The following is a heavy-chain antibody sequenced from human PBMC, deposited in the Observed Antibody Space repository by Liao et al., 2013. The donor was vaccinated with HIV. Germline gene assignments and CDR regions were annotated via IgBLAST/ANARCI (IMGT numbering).Heavy chain of an antibody. D-gene: IGHD3-22*01. CDR1: TGTFSGYS. J-gene: IGHJ2*01. Sequence: QVQLQESGPGLVKPSETLSLTCGVSTGTFSGYSWNWIRQSPRQGAWSGLGRMNRSGSTNYNPSLKSRVTISADTSKNQFSLKLSSVTAADTAVYYCARGPFYYGSSGYFRVWYFDLWGSGTLVTVSS. CDR3: ARGPFYYGSSGYFRVWYFDL. V-gene: IGHV4-34*01. CDR2: MNRSGST.